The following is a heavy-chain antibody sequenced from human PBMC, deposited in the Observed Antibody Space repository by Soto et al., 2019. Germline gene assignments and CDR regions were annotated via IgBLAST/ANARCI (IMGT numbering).Heavy chain of an antibody. D-gene: IGHD2-15*01. V-gene: IGHV4-59*08. CDR1: GGSISSSY. CDR2: ISYSGST. CDR3: ARHEDCSGGSCSLIRLIYY. Sequence: SETLSLTCTVSGGSISSSYWSWIRQPLGKGLEWIGYISYSGSTSYNPSLKSRVTISVDTSKNQFSLKLNSMTAADTAVYYCARHEDCSGGSCSLIRLIYYWGQGTLVTVSS. J-gene: IGHJ4*02.